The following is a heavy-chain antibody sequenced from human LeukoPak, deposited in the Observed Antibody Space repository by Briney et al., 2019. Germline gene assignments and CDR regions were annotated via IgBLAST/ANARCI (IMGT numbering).Heavy chain of an antibody. V-gene: IGHV4-61*05. J-gene: IGHJ4*02. Sequence: SETLSLTCTVSGGSISSSSHYWGWIRQPPGKGLEWIGYIYSSGSTNYNSSLESRVTISVDTSKRQFSLKLSSVTAADTAVYYCARGLGYCSDGVCYTFTYWGQGTLVTVSS. D-gene: IGHD2-8*01. CDR2: IYSSGST. CDR3: ARGLGYCSDGVCYTFTY. CDR1: GGSISSSSHY.